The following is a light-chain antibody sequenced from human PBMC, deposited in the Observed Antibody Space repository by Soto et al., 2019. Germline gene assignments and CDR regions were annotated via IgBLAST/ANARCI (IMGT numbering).Light chain of an antibody. V-gene: IGKV3-20*01. J-gene: IGKJ3*01. Sequence: EIVLMQSPDTLSLSPGERATLSCRASETISSHYIAWYQQKPGQAPRLLIFGASTRATGIPDRFSGSWSGTDFTLTISRLEPEDFAVYYCQNFGDYPVTFGPGTKVDIK. CDR2: GAS. CDR3: QNFGDYPVT. CDR1: ETISSHY.